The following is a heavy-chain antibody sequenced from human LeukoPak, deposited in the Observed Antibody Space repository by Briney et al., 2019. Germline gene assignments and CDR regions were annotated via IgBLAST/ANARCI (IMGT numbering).Heavy chain of an antibody. CDR3: ARDRPGIAAADIDY. CDR1: GFTFSSYS. CDR2: ISSSSSYI. D-gene: IGHD6-13*01. J-gene: IGHJ4*02. V-gene: IGHV3-21*01. Sequence: GGSLRLSCAASGFTFSSYSMNWVRQAPGKGLEWVSSISSSSSYIYYADSVKGRFTISRDNAKNSLYLQMNSLRAEDTAVYYCARDRPGIAAADIDYCGQGTLVTVSS.